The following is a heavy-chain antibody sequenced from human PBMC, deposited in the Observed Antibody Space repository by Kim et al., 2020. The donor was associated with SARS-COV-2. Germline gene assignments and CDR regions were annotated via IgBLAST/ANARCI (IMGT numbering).Heavy chain of an antibody. J-gene: IGHJ4*02. V-gene: IGHV1-24*01. D-gene: IGHD5-12*01. CDR3: ATVGYDGNFDY. Sequence: TIYAQKFQGRVTMTEDTSTDTAYMELSSLRSEDTAVYYCATVGYDGNFDYWGQGTLVTVSS. CDR2: T.